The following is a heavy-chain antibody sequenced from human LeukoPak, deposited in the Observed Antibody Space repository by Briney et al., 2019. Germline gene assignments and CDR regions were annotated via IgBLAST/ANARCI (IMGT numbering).Heavy chain of an antibody. CDR1: GGSISTYY. CDR3: ARMGGYSGYATH. Sequence: SETLSLTCTVSGGSISTYYWSWIRQPPGKGLEWIGYIHYSGSTNYNPSLKSRVTISVDTSKNQFSLRLSSVTAADAAVYYCARMGGYSGYATHWGQGNLVTVSS. V-gene: IGHV4-59*08. CDR2: IHYSGST. J-gene: IGHJ4*02. D-gene: IGHD5-12*01.